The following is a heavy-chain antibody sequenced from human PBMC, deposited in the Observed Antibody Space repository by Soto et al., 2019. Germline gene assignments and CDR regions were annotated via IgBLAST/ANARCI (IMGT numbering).Heavy chain of an antibody. CDR1: GGTFSSYA. J-gene: IGHJ4*02. Sequence: QVQLVQSGAEVKKPGSSVKVSCKASGGTFSSYAISWVRQAPGQGLEWMGGIIPIFGTANYAQKFQGRVTITADESTSTDYMELSSLRSEDTAVYYCARFPNKCGGSCYDYWGQGTLVTVSS. CDR3: ARFPNKCGGSCYDY. V-gene: IGHV1-69*12. D-gene: IGHD2-15*01. CDR2: IIPIFGTA.